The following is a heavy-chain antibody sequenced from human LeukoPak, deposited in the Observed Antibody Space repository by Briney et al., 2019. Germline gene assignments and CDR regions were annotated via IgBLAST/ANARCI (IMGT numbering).Heavy chain of an antibody. CDR2: INPSGGST. CDR3: ARAMSIAARLQTIFDY. V-gene: IGHV1-46*01. CDR1: GYTFTSYY. Sequence: ASVKVSCKASGYTFTSYYMHWVRQAPGQGLEWMGIINPSGGSTSYAQKFQGRVTMTRDMSTSTVYMELSSLRSEDTAVYYCARAMSIAARLQTIFDYWGQGTLVTVSS. D-gene: IGHD6-6*01. J-gene: IGHJ4*02.